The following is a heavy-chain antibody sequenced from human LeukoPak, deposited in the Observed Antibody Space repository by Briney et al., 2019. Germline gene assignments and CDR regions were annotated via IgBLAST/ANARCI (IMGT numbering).Heavy chain of an antibody. D-gene: IGHD3-3*01. CDR2: IYSGGYA. V-gene: IGHV3-66*02. Sequence: PGGSLRLSCAASGFTVNNNYMSWVRQAPGKGLEWVSIIYSGGYAYYADSVRGRFTISRDDSKNTLYLQMNSLRPEDTAVYYCARNVGDFWSTYYKGFFAYWGQGTLVTVSS. CDR1: GFTVNNNY. J-gene: IGHJ4*02. CDR3: ARNVGDFWSTYYKGFFAY.